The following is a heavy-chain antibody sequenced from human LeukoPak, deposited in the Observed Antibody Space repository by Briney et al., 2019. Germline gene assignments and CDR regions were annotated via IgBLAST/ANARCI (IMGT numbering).Heavy chain of an antibody. V-gene: IGHV4-31*11. CDR1: GGSISSGGYY. Sequence: SETLSLTCAVSGGSISSGGYYWSWIRQHPGKGLEWIGYIYYSGSTYYNPSLKSRVTISVDTSKNQFSLKLSSVTAADTAVYYCARRTPGGNWFDPWGQGTLVTVSS. CDR3: ARRTPGGNWFDP. J-gene: IGHJ5*02. CDR2: IYYSGST. D-gene: IGHD1-1*01.